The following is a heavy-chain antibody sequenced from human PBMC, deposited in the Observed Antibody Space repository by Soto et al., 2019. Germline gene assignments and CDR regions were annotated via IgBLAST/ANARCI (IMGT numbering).Heavy chain of an antibody. CDR3: ARHGSRDVVRFDY. CDR2: IYYTGYT. CDR1: GDSIGGYY. V-gene: IGHV4-59*08. D-gene: IGHD2-15*01. Sequence: HVQLRESGPGLVQPSETLSLTCTVSGDSIGGYYWNWIRQTPGEGLEWIGFIYYTGYTYYNPSLQGRVTLAATTSKNRCSLNLPSRTAADTAMYYCARHGSRDVVRFDYWGQGILVSVSS. J-gene: IGHJ4*02.